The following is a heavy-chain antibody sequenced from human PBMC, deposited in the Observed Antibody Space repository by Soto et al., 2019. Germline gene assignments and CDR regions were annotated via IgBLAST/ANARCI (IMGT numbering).Heavy chain of an antibody. V-gene: IGHV4-30-4*01. CDR1: GGSISSGDYY. CDR3: ASTTIFGVVIPRDDY. Sequence: QVQLQESGPGLVKPSQTLSLTCTVSGGSISSGDYYWSWIRQPPGKGLEWNGYIYYSGSTYYNPSLKSRVTLSVDTSKNQFSLKLSSVTAADTAVYYCASTTIFGVVIPRDDYWGQGTLVTVSS. D-gene: IGHD3-3*01. J-gene: IGHJ4*02. CDR2: IYYSGST.